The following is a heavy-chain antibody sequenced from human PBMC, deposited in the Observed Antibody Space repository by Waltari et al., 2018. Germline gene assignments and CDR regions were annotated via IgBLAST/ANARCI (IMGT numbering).Heavy chain of an antibody. D-gene: IGHD1-26*01. J-gene: IGHJ4*02. V-gene: IGHV3-48*01. CDR1: GFTFSTSA. CDR3: VRPRGQEPRGDS. CDR2: ISPGSRSS. Sequence: EVLLVESGGGLVQPGGSLKVSCVASGFTFSTSAINWVRLAPGKGLPWVSYISPGSRSSYYADSMKGRFTVSRDNTRNTVYLQMNNLRVEDTAVYYCVRPRGQEPRGDSWGQGTLVTVSS.